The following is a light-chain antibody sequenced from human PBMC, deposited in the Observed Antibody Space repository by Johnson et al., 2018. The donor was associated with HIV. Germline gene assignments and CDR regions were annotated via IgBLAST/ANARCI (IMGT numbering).Light chain of an antibody. V-gene: IGLV1-51*01. CDR2: DNN. CDR3: GTWDSSLYAYV. Sequence: QSVLTQPPSVSAAPGQKVTISCSGSSSNIGNNFVSWYQQLPGTAPKLLIYDNNKRPSGIPGRFSGSKSGTSATLGITGLQTGDEADYYCGTWDSSLYAYVFGTGTKVTAL. CDR1: SSNIGNNF. J-gene: IGLJ1*01.